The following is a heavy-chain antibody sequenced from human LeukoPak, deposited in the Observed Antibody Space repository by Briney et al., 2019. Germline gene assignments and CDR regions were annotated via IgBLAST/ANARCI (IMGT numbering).Heavy chain of an antibody. J-gene: IGHJ4*02. V-gene: IGHV4-59*08. CDR3: ARRGSSGWYYFDY. Sequence: SETLSLTCTVSGGSISSYYWSWIRQPPGKGLEWLGYIYYSGTTNYNPSLKSRVTISVDTSKNQFSLKLSSVTAADTAVYYCARRGSSGWYYFDYWGQGTLVTVSS. D-gene: IGHD6-19*01. CDR1: GGSISSYY. CDR2: IYYSGTT.